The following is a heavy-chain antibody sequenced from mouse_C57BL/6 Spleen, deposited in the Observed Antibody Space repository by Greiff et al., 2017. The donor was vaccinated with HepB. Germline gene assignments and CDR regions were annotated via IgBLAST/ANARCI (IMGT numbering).Heavy chain of an antibody. D-gene: IGHD1-1*01. CDR2: ILPGSGCT. J-gene: IGHJ2*01. V-gene: IGHV1-9*01. CDR3: ASLYGRSHY. Sequence: VQLQHSGAELMKPGASVKLSCKATGYTFTGYWIEWVKQRPGHGLEWIGEILPGSGCTNYNEKFKGKATFTADTSSNTAYMQLSSLTTEDSAIYYCASLYGRSHYWGQGTTLTVSS. CDR1: GYTFTGYW.